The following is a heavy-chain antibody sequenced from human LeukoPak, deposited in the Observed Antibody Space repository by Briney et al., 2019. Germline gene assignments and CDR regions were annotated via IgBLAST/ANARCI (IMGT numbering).Heavy chain of an antibody. CDR3: ATAGKDIVVVPAASPSDY. V-gene: IGHV3-21*01. CDR1: GFTFSSYS. J-gene: IGHJ4*02. Sequence: GGSLRLSCAASGFTFSSYSMNWVRQAPGKGLEWVSSISSSSSYIYYADSVKGRFTISRDNAKNSLYLQMNSLRAEDTAVYYRATAGKDIVVVPAASPSDYWGQGTLVTVSS. CDR2: ISSSSSYI. D-gene: IGHD2-2*01.